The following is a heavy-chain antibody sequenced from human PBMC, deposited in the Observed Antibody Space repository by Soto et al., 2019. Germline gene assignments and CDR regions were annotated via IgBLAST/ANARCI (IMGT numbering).Heavy chain of an antibody. CDR1: GFTFSNYA. J-gene: IGHJ4*02. V-gene: IGHV3-23*01. D-gene: IGHD1-7*01. Sequence: GGSLRLSCAASGFTFSNYAMSWVRQAPGKGLEWVSGVSGSGGSTYYADSVKGRFTISRDNSKNTLYLQMNSLRAEDTAVYYCAKEIGTTPSYFDYWGQGTLVTVSS. CDR3: AKEIGTTPSYFDY. CDR2: VSGSGGST.